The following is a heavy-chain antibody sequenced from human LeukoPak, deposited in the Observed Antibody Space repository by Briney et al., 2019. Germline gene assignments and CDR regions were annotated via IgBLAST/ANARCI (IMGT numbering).Heavy chain of an antibody. CDR2: IYHSGST. Sequence: PSETLSLTCAVSGGSISSSNWWSWVRQPPGKGLEWIGEIYHSGSTNYNPSLKSRVTISVDTSKNQFSLKLSSVTAADTAVYYCAREYYDSSGKNNWYFDLWGRGTLVTVSS. J-gene: IGHJ2*01. CDR3: AREYYDSSGKNNWYFDL. V-gene: IGHV4-4*02. D-gene: IGHD3-22*01. CDR1: GGSISSSNW.